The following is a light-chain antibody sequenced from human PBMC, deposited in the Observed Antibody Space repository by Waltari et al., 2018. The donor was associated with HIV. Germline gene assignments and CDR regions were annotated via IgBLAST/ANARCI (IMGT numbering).Light chain of an antibody. V-gene: IGLV2-8*01. J-gene: IGLJ3*02. CDR3: SSYGDSLRVL. CDR2: EVT. CDR1: SSDLGAYDS. Sequence: QSALTQSPSASGSLGQSVTISCTGSSSDLGAYDSVSWFQHHPRSAPNLLLYEVTRRPSTVSDRFSGSRSGSTAFLTVAGLQPDDEATYFCSSYGDSLRVLFGGGTNVTVL.